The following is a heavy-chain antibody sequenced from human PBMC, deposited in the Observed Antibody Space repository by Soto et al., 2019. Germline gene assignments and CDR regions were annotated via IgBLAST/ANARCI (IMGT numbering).Heavy chain of an antibody. CDR2: IYWDDDK. J-gene: IGHJ4*02. CDR3: THTPFFGDKLDY. D-gene: IGHD2-21*01. CDR1: GFSLNTGGVG. V-gene: IGHV2-5*02. Sequence: SGPTLVNPTQTLTLTCTFSGFSLNTGGVGVVWIRQPPGKALEWLAVIYWDDDKRYSPSLKSRLTISKDTSKNQVVLTMTNMDPVDTATYYCTHTPFFGDKLDYWGQGALVTVSS.